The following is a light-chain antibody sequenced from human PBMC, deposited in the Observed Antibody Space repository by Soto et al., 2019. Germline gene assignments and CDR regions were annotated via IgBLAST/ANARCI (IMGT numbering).Light chain of an antibody. J-gene: IGKJ4*01. CDR3: QQYGDWPLT. V-gene: IGKV3-15*01. Sequence: EIVVTQSPATLSVSPGERATFSCRASQSVGNNFAWYQQKPGQAPRLLIFATSTRATGVPARFSGSGSGTEITLTISSLQSEDFAVYYCQQYGDWPLTFGGGAKVEIE. CDR2: ATS. CDR1: QSVGNN.